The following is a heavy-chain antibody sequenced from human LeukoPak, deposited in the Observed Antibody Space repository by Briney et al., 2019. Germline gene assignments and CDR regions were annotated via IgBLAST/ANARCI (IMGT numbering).Heavy chain of an antibody. V-gene: IGHV1-69*02. J-gene: IGHJ6*03. Sequence: GASVKVSCKASGGTFSSYTISWVRQAPGQGLEWMGRIIPILGIANYAQKIQGRVTITADKSTSTAYMELSSLRSEDTAVYYCARGPNVHPYYYMDVWGKGTTVTVSS. CDR1: GGTFSSYT. CDR2: IIPILGIA. CDR3: ARGPNVHPYYYMDV.